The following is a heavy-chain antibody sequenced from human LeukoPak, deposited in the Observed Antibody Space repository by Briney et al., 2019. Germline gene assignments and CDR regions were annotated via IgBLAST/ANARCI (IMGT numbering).Heavy chain of an antibody. CDR3: ARVSLRQIDY. V-gene: IGHV1-18*04. Sequence: GASVKVSCKASGYTFTGYYMHWVRQAPGQGLEWMGWISAYNGNTNYAQKLQGRVTMTTDTSTSTAYMELRSLRSDDTAVYYCARVSLRQIDYWGQGTLVTVSS. CDR1: GYTFTGYY. D-gene: IGHD3-16*02. CDR2: ISAYNGNT. J-gene: IGHJ4*02.